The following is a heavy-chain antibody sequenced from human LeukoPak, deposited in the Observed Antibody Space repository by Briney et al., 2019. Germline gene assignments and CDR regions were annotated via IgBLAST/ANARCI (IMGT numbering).Heavy chain of an antibody. D-gene: IGHD4-17*01. J-gene: IGHJ4*02. CDR1: GFTFSSYA. Sequence: PGRSLRLSCAASGFTFSSYAMHWVRQAPGKGLEWVAVISYGGSNKYYADSVKGRFTISRDNSQNTLYLQMNSLRAEDTAVYYCARDGPSYGDYVRKPFDYWGQGTLVTVSS. CDR2: ISYGGSNK. CDR3: ARDGPSYGDYVRKPFDY. V-gene: IGHV3-30-3*01.